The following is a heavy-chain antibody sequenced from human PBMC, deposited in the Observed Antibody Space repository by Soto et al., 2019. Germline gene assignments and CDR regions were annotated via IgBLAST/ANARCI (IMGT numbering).Heavy chain of an antibody. D-gene: IGHD4-17*01. Sequence: SETLSLTCAVYGGSFSGYYWSWIRQPPGKGLEWIGEINHSGSTNYNPSLKSRVTISVDTSKNQFSLKLSSVTAADTALYYCARGRVRFSFDYWGQGTLVTVSS. CDR3: ARGRVRFSFDY. CDR1: GGSFSGYY. J-gene: IGHJ4*02. V-gene: IGHV4-34*01. CDR2: INHSGST.